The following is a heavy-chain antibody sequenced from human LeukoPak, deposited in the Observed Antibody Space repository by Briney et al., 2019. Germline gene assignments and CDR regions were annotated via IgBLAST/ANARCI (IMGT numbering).Heavy chain of an antibody. D-gene: IGHD1-26*01. CDR2: INANSGGT. V-gene: IGHV1-2*02. CDR3: ARGPPQNSGNYFFDY. Sequence: ASVKVSCKASGYTFTSYYVHWVRQAPGQRLEWMGWINANSGGTDSAQKFQGRVTMTRDTSISTAYMELSRLTSDDTAVYYCARGPPQNSGNYFFDYSGQGTLVTVSS. CDR1: GYTFTSYY. J-gene: IGHJ4*02.